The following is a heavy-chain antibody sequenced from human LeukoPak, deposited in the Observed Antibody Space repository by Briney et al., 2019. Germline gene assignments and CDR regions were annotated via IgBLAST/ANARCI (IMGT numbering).Heavy chain of an antibody. J-gene: IGHJ5*02. Sequence: PSETLSLTCAVYGGSFSGYYWSWIRQPPGKGLEWIGEINHSGSTNYNPSLKGRVTISVDTSKNQFSLKLSSVTAADTAVYYCARGTFSYADGYPFLRWFDPWGQGTLVTVSS. D-gene: IGHD5-24*01. CDR2: INHSGST. V-gene: IGHV4-34*01. CDR3: ARGTFSYADGYPFLRWFDP. CDR1: GGSFSGYY.